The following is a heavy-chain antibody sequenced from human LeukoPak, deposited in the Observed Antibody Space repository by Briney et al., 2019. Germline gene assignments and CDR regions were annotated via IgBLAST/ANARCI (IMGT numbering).Heavy chain of an antibody. CDR1: GYTFTSYG. D-gene: IGHD3-10*01. CDR3: ARVQSGSGSYGVWDY. CDR2: ISAYNGNT. J-gene: IGHJ4*02. V-gene: IGHV1-18*01. Sequence: ASVKVSCKASGYTFTSYGISWVRQAPGQGLEWMGWISAYNGNTNYAQKLQGRVTMTTDTSTSTAYMELRSLRSDDTAVYYCARVQSGSGSYGVWDYWGQGTLDTVSS.